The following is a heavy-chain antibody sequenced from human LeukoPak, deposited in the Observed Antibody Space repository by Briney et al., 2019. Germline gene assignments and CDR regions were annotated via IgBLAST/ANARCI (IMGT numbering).Heavy chain of an antibody. CDR3: ARANNWNSFDY. J-gene: IGHJ4*02. CDR1: GFTVSSNC. D-gene: IGHD1-7*01. Sequence: GGSLRLSCAASGFTVSSNCTSWVRQVPGKGLEWVSIIYSGGSTYYADSVKGRFTISRDDSRNTLYLQMNSLRAEDTAVYFCARANNWNSFDYWGQGTLVTVSS. CDR2: IYSGGST. V-gene: IGHV3-66*01.